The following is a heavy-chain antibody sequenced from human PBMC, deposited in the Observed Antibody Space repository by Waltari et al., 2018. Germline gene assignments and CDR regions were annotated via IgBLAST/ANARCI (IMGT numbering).Heavy chain of an antibody. V-gene: IGHV1-2*02. CDR3: ARDPGPIVGAPDY. D-gene: IGHD1-26*01. CDR1: GYGFTDYH. Sequence: QVQLVQSGTEVKKPGASVKVSCQASGYGFTDYHLHWVRQTPGQGLEWLGWINPKNGDTGYAQTFLGRVTMTRDTSINTVYMDLSGLRSDDTAVFYCARDPGPIVGAPDYWGQGTLVTVSS. J-gene: IGHJ4*02. CDR2: INPKNGDT.